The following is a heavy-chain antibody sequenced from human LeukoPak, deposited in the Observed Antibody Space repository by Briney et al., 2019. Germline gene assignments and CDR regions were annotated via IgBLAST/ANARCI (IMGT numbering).Heavy chain of an antibody. V-gene: IGHV3-21*01. J-gene: IGHJ4*02. Sequence: GGSLRLSCAASGFTFSSYSMNWVRQAPGKGLEWVSSISSSSSYIYYADSVKGRFTISRDNAKNSLYLQMNSLRAEDTAVYYCARDHSSSSDFDYWGQGTLVTASS. CDR3: ARDHSSSSDFDY. CDR2: ISSSSSYI. CDR1: GFTFSSYS. D-gene: IGHD6-6*01.